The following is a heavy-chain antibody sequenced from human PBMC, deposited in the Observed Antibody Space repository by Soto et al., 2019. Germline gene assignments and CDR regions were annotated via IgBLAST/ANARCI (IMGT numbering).Heavy chain of an antibody. CDR2: IYYSGST. V-gene: IGHV4-59*01. Sequence: SETLSLTCTVSGDSISSYYWSWIRQPPGKGLEWIGYIYYSGSTNYNPSLKSRVTISVDTSKNQFSLKLSSVTAADTAVYYCAREGATNFDYWGQGTLVTVSS. J-gene: IGHJ4*02. CDR3: AREGATNFDY. D-gene: IGHD1-26*01. CDR1: GDSISSYY.